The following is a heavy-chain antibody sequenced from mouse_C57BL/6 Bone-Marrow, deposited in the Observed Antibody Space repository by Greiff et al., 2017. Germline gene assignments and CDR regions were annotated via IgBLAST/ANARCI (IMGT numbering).Heavy chain of an antibody. J-gene: IGHJ3*01. D-gene: IGHD2-3*01. CDR1: GYTFTSYW. CDR3: AREDDVCYSACFAY. Sequence: VQLQQPGAELVMPGASVKLSCKASGYTFTSYWMHWVKQRPGQGLEWIGEIDPSDSYTNYNQKFKGKSTLTVDTSSSTAYMQLSSLTSEDSAVYYCAREDDVCYSACFAYWGQGTLVTVSA. V-gene: IGHV1-69*01. CDR2: IDPSDSYT.